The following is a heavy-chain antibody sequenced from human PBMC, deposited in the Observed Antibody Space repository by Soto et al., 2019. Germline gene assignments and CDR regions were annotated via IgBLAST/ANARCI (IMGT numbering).Heavy chain of an antibody. Sequence: ASVKVSCKASGYTFTSYAMHWVRQAPGQRLEWMGWINAGNGNTKYSQKFQGRVTITRDTSASTAYMELSSLRSEDTAVYYCARDGKRYYDSSGSPMDVWGQGTTVTVSS. CDR1: GYTFTSYA. CDR3: ARDGKRYYDSSGSPMDV. D-gene: IGHD3-22*01. J-gene: IGHJ6*02. V-gene: IGHV1-3*01. CDR2: INAGNGNT.